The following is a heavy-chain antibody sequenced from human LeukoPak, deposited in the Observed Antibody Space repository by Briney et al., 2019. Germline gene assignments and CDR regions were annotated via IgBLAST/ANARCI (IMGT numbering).Heavy chain of an antibody. CDR2: INAGNGNT. V-gene: IGHV1-3*01. CDR1: GYTFTSYA. J-gene: IGHJ5*02. Sequence: ASVKVSCKASGYTFTSYAMHWVRQAPGQRLEWMGWINAGNGNTKYSQKFQGRVTITRDTSASTAYMELSSLRSEDTAVYYCARGEGNYDSSGYYLFWFDPWGQGTLVTVSS. D-gene: IGHD3-22*01. CDR3: ARGEGNYDSSGYYLFWFDP.